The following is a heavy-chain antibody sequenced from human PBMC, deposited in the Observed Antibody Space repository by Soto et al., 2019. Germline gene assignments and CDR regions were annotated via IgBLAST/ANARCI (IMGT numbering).Heavy chain of an antibody. V-gene: IGHV6-1*01. J-gene: IGHJ4*02. CDR1: GDSVSSNSAA. CDR2: TYYRSKWYN. CDR3: AVAYSSWYGYRY. D-gene: IGHD6-13*01. Sequence: SQTLSLACAISGDSVSSNSAACNLIRQSPSRGLEWLGRTYYRSKWYNDYAVSVKSRITINPDTSKNQFSLQLNSVTPEDTAVYYCAVAYSSWYGYRYWGQGTLVTVSS.